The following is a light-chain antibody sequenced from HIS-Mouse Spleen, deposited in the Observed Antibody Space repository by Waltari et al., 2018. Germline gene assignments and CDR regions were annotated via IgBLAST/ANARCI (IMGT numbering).Light chain of an antibody. CDR3: QQYYSYPS. CDR2: AAS. V-gene: IGKV1-8*01. Sequence: AIRMTQSPSSLSASTGARVTITCRASQGISSYLAWYQQKPAKAPKLLIYAASTLQSGVPSRFSGSGSGTDFTRTISCLQSEDFATYYCQQYYSYPSFGGGTKVEIK. CDR1: QGISSY. J-gene: IGKJ4*01.